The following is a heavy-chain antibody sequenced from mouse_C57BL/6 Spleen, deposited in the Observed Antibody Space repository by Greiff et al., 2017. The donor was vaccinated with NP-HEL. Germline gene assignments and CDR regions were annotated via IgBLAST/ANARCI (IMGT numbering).Heavy chain of an antibody. CDR1: GYAFSSYW. V-gene: IGHV1-80*01. J-gene: IGHJ4*01. D-gene: IGHD1-1*01. CDR2: IYPGDGDT. Sequence: QVQLKQSGAELVKPGASVKISCKASGYAFSSYWMNWVKQRPGKGLEWIGQIYPGDGDTNYNGKFKGKATLTADKSSSTAYMQLSSLTSEDSAVYFCARSTITTVVADYYAMDYWGQGTSVTVSS. CDR3: ARSTITTVVADYYAMDY.